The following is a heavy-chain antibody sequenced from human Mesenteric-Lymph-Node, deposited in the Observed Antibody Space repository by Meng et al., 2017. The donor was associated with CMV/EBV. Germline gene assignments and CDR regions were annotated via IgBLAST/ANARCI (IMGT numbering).Heavy chain of an antibody. CDR1: GFTFSTAW. CDR3: TTDGTGDIEGGYGMDV. J-gene: IGHJ6*02. D-gene: IGHD5-12*01. Sequence: GGSLRLSCAASGFTFSTAWMSWVRQAPGKGLEWVGRIKSKTDGGTTDYAAPVKGRFTISRDDSKNTLYLQMNSLKTEDTAVYYCTTDGTGDIEGGYGMDVWGQGTTVTVSS. CDR2: IKSKTDGGTT. V-gene: IGHV3-15*01.